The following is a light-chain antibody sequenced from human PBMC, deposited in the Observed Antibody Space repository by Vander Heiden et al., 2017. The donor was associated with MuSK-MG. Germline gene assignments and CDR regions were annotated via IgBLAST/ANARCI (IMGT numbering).Light chain of an antibody. CDR1: AVPKQY. J-gene: IGLJ3*02. CDR3: QSADSSGTYRV. Sequence: SYELTQPPSVSVSPGETDRITCSGDAVPKQYAYWYQQKPGQAPVLVIYKDSERPSGIPERFSGSSSGTTVTLTISGVQAEDEADYYCQSADSSGTYRVFGGGTKLTVL. V-gene: IGLV3-25*03. CDR2: KDS.